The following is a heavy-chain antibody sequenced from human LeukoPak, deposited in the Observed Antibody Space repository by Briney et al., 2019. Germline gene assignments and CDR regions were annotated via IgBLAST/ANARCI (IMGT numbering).Heavy chain of an antibody. CDR2: IYYSGST. D-gene: IGHD5-18*01. CDR1: GGSISSGDYY. V-gene: IGHV4-30-4*01. J-gene: IGHJ4*02. Sequence: SQTLSLTCTVSGGSISSGDYYWSWIRQPPGKGLEWIGDIYYSGSTHYNPSLKSRVTISVDTSKNQFSLKLSSVTAADTAVYYCARGRSGGYSYGYHPDYFDYWGQGTLVTVSS. CDR3: ARGRSGGYSYGYHPDYFDY.